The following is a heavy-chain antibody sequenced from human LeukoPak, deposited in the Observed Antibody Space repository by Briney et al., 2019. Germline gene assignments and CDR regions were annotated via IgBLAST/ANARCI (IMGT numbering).Heavy chain of an antibody. Sequence: PGGSLRLSCAASGFTFSSYVMTWVRQAPGRGLEWVSGISGSVGNTYYADSVKGRFTISRDNSKNTLDLQMNSLRAEDTAEYYCAKVGPGYDRSGYYNNWGQGTLVTVSS. CDR2: ISGSVGNT. J-gene: IGHJ4*02. CDR1: GFTFSSYV. D-gene: IGHD3-22*01. V-gene: IGHV3-23*01. CDR3: AKVGPGYDRSGYYNN.